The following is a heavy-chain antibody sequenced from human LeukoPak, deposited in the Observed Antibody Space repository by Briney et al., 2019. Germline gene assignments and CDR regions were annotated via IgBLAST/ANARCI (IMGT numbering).Heavy chain of an antibody. CDR3: ARDWDGSGSSWFDP. J-gene: IGHJ5*02. D-gene: IGHD3-10*01. CDR2: IYTSGST. Sequence: SETLSLTCTVSGGSISSGSYYWSWIRQPAGKGLEWIGRIYTSGSTNCNPSLKSRVTISVDTSKNQFSLKLSSVTAADTTVHYCARDWDGSGSSWFDPWGQGTLVTVSS. V-gene: IGHV4-61*02. CDR1: GGSISSGSYY.